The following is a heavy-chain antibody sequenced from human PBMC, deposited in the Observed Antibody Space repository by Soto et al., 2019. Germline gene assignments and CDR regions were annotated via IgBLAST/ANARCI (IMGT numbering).Heavy chain of an antibody. CDR1: GFTFSSYA. CDR3: AKYQPMTQPRPYVAY. Sequence: EVQLLESGGDLIQPGGSLRLSCAASGFTFSSYAMSWVRQAPGKGLGWVSAISSSGGSTFYADSVKGRFTISRDNSRNTLYLQMNSLRAEDTAIYYCAKYQPMTQPRPYVAYWGQGTLVTVSS. CDR2: ISSSGGST. D-gene: IGHD3-22*01. V-gene: IGHV3-23*01. J-gene: IGHJ4*02.